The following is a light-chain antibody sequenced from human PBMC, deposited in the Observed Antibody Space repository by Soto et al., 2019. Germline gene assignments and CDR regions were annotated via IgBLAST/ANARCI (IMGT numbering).Light chain of an antibody. Sequence: QSVLTQPPSVSGAPGQRVTISCTGSSSKIGAGYDVHWYQQLPGTAPKLLIYGNSNRPSGVPDRFSGSKSGTSASLAITGLQAEDLVDDYCKSYDSSLSAYVFGTGAKLTVL. CDR2: GNS. V-gene: IGLV1-40*01. CDR3: KSYDSSLSAYV. CDR1: SSKIGAGYD. J-gene: IGLJ1*01.